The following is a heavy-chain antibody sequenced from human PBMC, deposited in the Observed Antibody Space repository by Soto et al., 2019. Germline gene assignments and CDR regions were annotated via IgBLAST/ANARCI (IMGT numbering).Heavy chain of an antibody. J-gene: IGHJ6*04. CDR1: GFTFDDYA. CDR2: IRWTSGSI. CDR3: AKDPLADGPYDFWRGYSHGFTI. V-gene: IGHV3-9*01. D-gene: IGHD3-3*01. Sequence: EVQLVESGGGLVQPGRSLRLSCAASGFTFDDYAMHWVRQAPGKGLEWVSGIRWTSGSIGYADSVKGRVTISRDNAKNTLELQMNSLRAEDTALYYCAKDPLADGPYDFWRGYSHGFTIWGKGTMVIVSS.